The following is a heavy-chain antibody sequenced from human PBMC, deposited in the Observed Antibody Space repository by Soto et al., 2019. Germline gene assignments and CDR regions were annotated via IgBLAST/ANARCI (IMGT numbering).Heavy chain of an antibody. D-gene: IGHD3-22*01. J-gene: IGHJ4*02. V-gene: IGHV4-39*01. CDR2: IYYLGNT. CDR3: ALLYPYESSGYHLNY. CDR1: GGSITSSSSY. Sequence: PSETLSLTCTVSGGSITSSSSYWGWIRQPPGKGLEWVGSIYYLGNTYYNPSLGSRVTISVDTSKNQFSLKLRSVTAADTAVFYCALLYPYESSGYHLNYWSQGTLVTVSS.